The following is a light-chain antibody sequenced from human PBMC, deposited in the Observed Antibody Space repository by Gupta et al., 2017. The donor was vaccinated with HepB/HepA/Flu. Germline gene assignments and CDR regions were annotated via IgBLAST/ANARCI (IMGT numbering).Light chain of an antibody. CDR2: VEYSGTY. CDR1: SGHTTYI. V-gene: IGLV4-60*03. Sequence: QPVLTHSSSASASLGSSVKLTCTLSSGHTTYIIAWHQQQPGKAPRYLMKVEYSGTYNKGSGVPDRFSGSSSGADRYLTISNLQSEDEADYYCETWDNKVFGGGTKLTVL. J-gene: IGLJ2*01. CDR3: ETWDNKV.